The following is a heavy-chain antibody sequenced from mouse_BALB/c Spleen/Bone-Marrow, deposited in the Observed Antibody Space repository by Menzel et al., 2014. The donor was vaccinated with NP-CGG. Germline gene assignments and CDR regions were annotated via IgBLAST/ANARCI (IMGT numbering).Heavy chain of an antibody. CDR2: ISSGGSYT. CDR3: ARLGRDYFDY. Sequence: EVKLMESGGDLVKPGGSLKLSCAASGFTFSSYGMSWVRQTLDKRLEWVATISSGGSYTYYPDSVKGRFTISRDNAKNTLYLQMSSLKSEDTAMYYCARLGRDYFDYWGQGTTLTVSS. CDR1: GFTFSSYG. V-gene: IGHV5-6*01. D-gene: IGHD4-1*01. J-gene: IGHJ2*01.